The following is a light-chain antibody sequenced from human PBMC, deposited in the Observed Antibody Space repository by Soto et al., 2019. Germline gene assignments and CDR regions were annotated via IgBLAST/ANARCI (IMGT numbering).Light chain of an antibody. J-gene: IGKJ2*03. CDR2: KAS. CDR1: QSLSYW. CDR3: KKNDGFPYS. V-gene: IGKV1-5*03. Sequence: DIQMTQSPSTLSASVGDTVTITCRASQSLSYWLAWYQQKPGQAPKLLIHKASTSESGVPSRFSGSGSGTKFTLTISNLQLYDFATLCCKKNDGFPYSFGQGTKLEIK.